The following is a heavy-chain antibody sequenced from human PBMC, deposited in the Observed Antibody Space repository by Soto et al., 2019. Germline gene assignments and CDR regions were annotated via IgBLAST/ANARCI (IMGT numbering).Heavy chain of an antibody. V-gene: IGHV1-69*13. D-gene: IGHD6-13*01. CDR3: ARDKSGIAAAGNYGMDV. Sequence: SVKVSCKASGGTFSSYAISWVRQAPGQGLEWMGGIIPIFGTANYAQKFQGGVTITADESTSTAYMELSSLRSEDTAVYYCARDKSGIAAAGNYGMDVWGQGTTVTVSS. CDR1: GGTFSSYA. J-gene: IGHJ6*02. CDR2: IIPIFGTA.